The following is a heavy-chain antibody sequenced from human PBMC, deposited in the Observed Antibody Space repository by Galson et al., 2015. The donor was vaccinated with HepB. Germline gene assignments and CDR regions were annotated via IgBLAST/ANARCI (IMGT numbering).Heavy chain of an antibody. D-gene: IGHD6-25*01. Sequence: SLRLSCAASGFTFSGYNMNWVRQAPGKGLEWVSSISSNADYTYYSDSVKGRFTISRDNAKNSLYLQMDSLRVEDTAVYYCARDRPPAIVAADSFQHWGQGTLVTVSS. V-gene: IGHV3-21*01. CDR3: ARDRPPAIVAADSFQH. CDR2: ISSNADYT. CDR1: GFTFSGYN. J-gene: IGHJ1*01.